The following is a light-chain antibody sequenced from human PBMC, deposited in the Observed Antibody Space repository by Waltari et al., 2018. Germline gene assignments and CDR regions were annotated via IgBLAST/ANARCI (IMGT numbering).Light chain of an antibody. V-gene: IGKV1-39*01. Sequence: DIQMTQSPPSLSASVGDRVTITSRASQSITTFLNWYQQKPGKAPKLLIYAASSFQGGAPSRFSGSGSGTDFTLTINSLQPEDFATYFCQQTSGTPLTFGGGTKVEI. CDR2: AAS. J-gene: IGKJ4*01. CDR1: QSITTF. CDR3: QQTSGTPLT.